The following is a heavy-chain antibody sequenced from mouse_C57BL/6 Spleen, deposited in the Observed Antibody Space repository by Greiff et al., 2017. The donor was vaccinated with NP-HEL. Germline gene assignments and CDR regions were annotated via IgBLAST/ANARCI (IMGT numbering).Heavy chain of an antibody. CDR3: ARSGSSGYNFDY. J-gene: IGHJ2*01. Sequence: QVQLQQPGAELVRPGSSVKLSCKASGYTFTSYWMDWVKQRPGQGLEWIGNIYPSDSETHYNQKFKDKATLTVDKSSSTAYMQLSSLTSEDSAVYYCARSGSSGYNFDYWGQGTTLTVSS. CDR1: GYTFTSYW. D-gene: IGHD3-2*02. CDR2: IYPSDSET. V-gene: IGHV1-61*01.